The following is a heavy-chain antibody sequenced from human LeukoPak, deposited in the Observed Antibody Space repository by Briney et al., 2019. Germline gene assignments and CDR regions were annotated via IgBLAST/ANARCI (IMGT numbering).Heavy chain of an antibody. CDR3: ARDHTNYDFWSGYYFIGSGYYYYGMDV. Sequence: SETLSLTCTVSGGSISSGDYYWSWIRQPPGKGLEWIGYIYYSGSTYYNPSLKSRVTISVDTSKNQFSLKLSSVTAADTAVYYCARDHTNYDFWSGYYFIGSGYYYYGMDVWGLGTTVTVSS. CDR2: IYYSGST. V-gene: IGHV4-30-4*01. J-gene: IGHJ6*02. CDR1: GGSISSGDYY. D-gene: IGHD3-3*01.